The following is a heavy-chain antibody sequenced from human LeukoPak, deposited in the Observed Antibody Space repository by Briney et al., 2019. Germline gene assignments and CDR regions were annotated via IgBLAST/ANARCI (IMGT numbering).Heavy chain of an antibody. CDR2: INPSGGST. V-gene: IGHV1-46*01. Sequence: VKVSCKASGYTFTSYDINWVRQATGQGLEWMGIINPSGGSTSYAQKFQGRVTMTRDTSTSTVYMELSSLRSEDTAVYYCARGSLGITTFGVDRYVDYWGQGTLVTVSS. D-gene: IGHD3-3*01. CDR1: GYTFTSYD. CDR3: ARGSLGITTFGVDRYVDY. J-gene: IGHJ4*02.